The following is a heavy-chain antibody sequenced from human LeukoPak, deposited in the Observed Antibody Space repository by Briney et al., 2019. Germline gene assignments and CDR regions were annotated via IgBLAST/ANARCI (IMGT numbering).Heavy chain of an antibody. J-gene: IGHJ4*02. CDR1: GFSFRGYY. V-gene: IGHV3-11*03. D-gene: IGHD4-23*01. Sequence: GGYLRRYCAASGFSFRGYYMSWIRQAPGKGLEWVAYISDSGSYTNHADSVRGRFTISRDNAKKSLFLQMINLRVDDTAVYYCARTVGLGPGGHFDYWGQGDLVTVSS. CDR3: ARTVGLGPGGHFDY. CDR2: ISDSGSYT.